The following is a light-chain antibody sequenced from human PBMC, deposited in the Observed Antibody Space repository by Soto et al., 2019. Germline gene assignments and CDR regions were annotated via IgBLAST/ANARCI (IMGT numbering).Light chain of an antibody. CDR1: QDINNN. J-gene: IGKJ3*01. CDR3: QKYNSARET. V-gene: IGKV1-27*01. Sequence: DMQMTQSPSSLSASIGVRVTITCRASQDINNNLAWYQQKPGKVPKVLIYAASTLQSGVPSRFSGSGSGTEVTLTIGSLQPEDVATYYCQKYNSARETFGPGTKVDI. CDR2: AAS.